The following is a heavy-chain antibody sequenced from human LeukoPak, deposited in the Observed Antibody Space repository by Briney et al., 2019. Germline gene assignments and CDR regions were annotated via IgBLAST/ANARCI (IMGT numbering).Heavy chain of an antibody. D-gene: IGHD5-18*01. CDR3: ARGPGHSYGYNHFDY. J-gene: IGHJ4*02. V-gene: IGHV4-34*01. CDR2: INHSGST. CDR1: GGSFSGYY. Sequence: SETLSLTCAVYGGSFSGYYWSWIRQPPGKGLEWIGEINHSGSTNYNPSLKSRVTISVDTSKNQFSLKLSSVTAADTAVYYCARGPGHSYGYNHFDYWGQGTLVTVSS.